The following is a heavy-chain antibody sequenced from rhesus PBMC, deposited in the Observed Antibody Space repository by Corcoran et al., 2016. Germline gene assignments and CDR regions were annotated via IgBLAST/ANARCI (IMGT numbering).Heavy chain of an antibody. V-gene: IGHV4S7*01. J-gene: IGHJ4*01. CDR2: IFDSIGST. CDR1: GGSISGGYG. Sequence: QVQLQESGPGLVKPSETLSLTCAVSGGSISGGYGWSWIRQPPGKGLEWIGHIFDSIGSTYYNPPLKSRVTISRDTSKNQFSLKLSSVTAADTAVYYCARLSSYYFDYWGQGVLATVSS. CDR3: ARLSSYYFDY.